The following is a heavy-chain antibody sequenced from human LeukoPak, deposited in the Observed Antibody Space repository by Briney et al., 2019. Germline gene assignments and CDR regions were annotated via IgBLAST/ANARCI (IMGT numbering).Heavy chain of an antibody. CDR1: GYTFTGYY. V-gene: IGHV1-2*04. J-gene: IGHJ6*02. CDR2: INPNSGGS. CDR3: ARDLFRAAAGPKGYYYYYYGMDV. D-gene: IGHD6-13*01. Sequence: ASVKVSCKASGYTFTGYYMHWVRQAPGQGLEWMGWINPNSGGSNYALKFQGWVTMTRDTSISTAYMELSRLRSDDTAVYYCARDLFRAAAGPKGYYYYYYGMDVWGQGTTVTVSS.